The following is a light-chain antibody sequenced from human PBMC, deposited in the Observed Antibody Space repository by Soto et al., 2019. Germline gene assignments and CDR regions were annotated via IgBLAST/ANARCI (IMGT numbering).Light chain of an antibody. Sequence: DIQMTQSPSTLSASVGDRVTITCRAGQSISSWLAWYQQKPGKAPKLLIYKASSLESGVPSRFSGSGSGTEFALTISSLQPDDFETYYCQQYSSYPWTFGQGTKVEIK. CDR1: QSISSW. CDR3: QQYSSYPWT. V-gene: IGKV1-5*03. J-gene: IGKJ1*01. CDR2: KAS.